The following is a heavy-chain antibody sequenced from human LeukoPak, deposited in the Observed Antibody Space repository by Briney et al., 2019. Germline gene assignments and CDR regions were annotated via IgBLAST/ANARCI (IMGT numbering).Heavy chain of an antibody. D-gene: IGHD3-10*01. CDR1: GDSVSSKSAA. J-gene: IGHJ4*02. Sequence: SQTLSLTCAISGDSVSSKSAAWNWIRRSPSRGLEWLGRTYYRSKWFTGYAMSVRSRITISPDTSKNQFSLHLNSVTPEDTAVYYCARSTGNIDYWGQGTLVTVSS. V-gene: IGHV6-1*01. CDR2: TYYRSKWFT. CDR3: ARSTGNIDY.